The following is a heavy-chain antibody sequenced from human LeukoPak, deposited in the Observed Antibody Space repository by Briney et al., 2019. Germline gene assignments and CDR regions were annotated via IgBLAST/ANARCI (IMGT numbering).Heavy chain of an antibody. CDR2: INPNSGGT. V-gene: IGHV1-2*02. J-gene: IGHJ4*02. Sequence: ASVKVSCKASGYTFTGYYMHWARQPPGQGLEWMGWINPNSGGTNYAQKFQGRVTMTRDTSISTAYMELSRLRSDDTAVYYCARVFGGYYDSSGYSPYYFDYWGQGTLVTVSS. CDR1: GYTFTGYY. D-gene: IGHD3-22*01. CDR3: ARVFGGYYDSSGYSPYYFDY.